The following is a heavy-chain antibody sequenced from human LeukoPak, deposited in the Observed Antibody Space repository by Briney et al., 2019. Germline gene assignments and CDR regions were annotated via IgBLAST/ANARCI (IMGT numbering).Heavy chain of an antibody. J-gene: IGHJ4*02. CDR1: GFTVSSNY. CDR2: IHSGGSI. Sequence: GGSLRLSCAVSGFTVSSNYMSWVRQAPGKGLEWVSVIHSGGSIYYADSVTGRFIVSRDNSKNTVFLRMNSLRAGDTAVYYCVGAKGFGYWGQGTLVTVSS. CDR3: VGAKGFGY. V-gene: IGHV3-66*01.